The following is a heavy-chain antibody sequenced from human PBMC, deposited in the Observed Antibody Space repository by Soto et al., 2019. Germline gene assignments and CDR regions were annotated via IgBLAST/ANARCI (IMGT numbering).Heavy chain of an antibody. CDR3: AKDLGPEQYYFDY. CDR2: ISGSGGST. V-gene: IGHV3-23*01. J-gene: IGHJ4*02. Sequence: GGSLRLSCAASGFTFSSYAMSWVRQAPGKGLEWVSAISGSGGSTYSADSVKGRFTISRDNSKNTLYLQMNSLRAEDTAVYYCAKDLGPEQYYFDYWGQGTLVTVSS. CDR1: GFTFSSYA. D-gene: IGHD1-26*01.